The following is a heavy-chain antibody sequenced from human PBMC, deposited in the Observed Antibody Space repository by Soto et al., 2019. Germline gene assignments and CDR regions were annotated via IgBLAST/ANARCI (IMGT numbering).Heavy chain of an antibody. V-gene: IGHV4-59*01. J-gene: IGHJ4*02. CDR3: ARDSGRNEFDY. CDR1: GGSISSYY. D-gene: IGHD1-1*01. Sequence: PSETLSLTCTVSGGSISSYYWSWIRQPPGKGLEWIGYIYYSGSTNYNPSLKSRVTISVDTSKNQFSLKLSSVTAAGTAVYYCARDSGRNEFDYWGQGTLVTVSS. CDR2: IYYSGST.